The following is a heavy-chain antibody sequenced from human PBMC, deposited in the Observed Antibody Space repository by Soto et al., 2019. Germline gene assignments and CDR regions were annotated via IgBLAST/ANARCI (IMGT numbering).Heavy chain of an antibody. Sequence: SVKVSCKASGGTFSSYAISWVRQAPGQGLEWMGGIIPIFGTANYAQKFQGRVTITADKSTSTAYMELSSLRSEDTAVYYCARSTALGSSWSRTYNWFDPWGQGTLVTVSS. CDR1: GGTFSSYA. V-gene: IGHV1-69*06. CDR2: IIPIFGTA. D-gene: IGHD6-13*01. CDR3: ARSTALGSSWSRTYNWFDP. J-gene: IGHJ5*02.